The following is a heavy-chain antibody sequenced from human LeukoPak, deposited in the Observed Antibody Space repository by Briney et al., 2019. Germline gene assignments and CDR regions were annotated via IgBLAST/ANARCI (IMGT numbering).Heavy chain of an antibody. J-gene: IGHJ3*02. V-gene: IGHV3-15*01. CDR3: TRDLMRRRYSSGWYGAFDI. CDR1: RYTFSTAW. CDR2: IKSKTDGGTA. D-gene: IGHD6-19*01. Sequence: GGSLRLSCAASRYTFSTAWLSWVRQAPGKGLEWVGHIKSKTDGGTAEYAAPVKGRIIISRDDSKNTLFLQMNSLKTDDTALYYCTRDLMRRRYSSGWYGAFDIWGPGTMVTVSS.